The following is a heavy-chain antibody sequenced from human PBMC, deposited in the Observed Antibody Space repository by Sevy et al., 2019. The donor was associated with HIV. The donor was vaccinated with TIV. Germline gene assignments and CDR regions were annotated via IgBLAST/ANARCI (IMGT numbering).Heavy chain of an antibody. J-gene: IGHJ4*02. D-gene: IGHD1-20*01. CDR3: ARDHNFVLDY. V-gene: IGHV6-1*01. CDR1: GDTVSSDSAA. CDR2: TYYRSTWHK. Sequence: KQSQTLSLTSAISGDTVSSDSAAWNWIRQSPARGLEWLGRTYYRSTWHKDYATSLNSRMAITPDTSKNQFSLQLNSVTPEDTAVYYCARDHNFVLDYWGQGIVVTVSS.